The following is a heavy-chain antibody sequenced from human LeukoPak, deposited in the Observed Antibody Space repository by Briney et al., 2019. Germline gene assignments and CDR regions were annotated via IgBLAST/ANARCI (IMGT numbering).Heavy chain of an antibody. CDR2: INPSGSSG. Sequence: ASVKVSCKASGYTFTSYYMHWMRQAPGQGLEWMGIINPSGSSGSYAQKFQGRVTMTGDTSTSTVYMELSSLRPEDTAVFYCARGGAAGTRSYFDYWGQGTLVTVSS. D-gene: IGHD6-13*01. CDR1: GYTFTSYY. V-gene: IGHV1-46*01. CDR3: ARGGAAGTRSYFDY. J-gene: IGHJ4*02.